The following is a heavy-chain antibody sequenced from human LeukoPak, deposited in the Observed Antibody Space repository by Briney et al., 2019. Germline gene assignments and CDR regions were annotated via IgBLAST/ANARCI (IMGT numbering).Heavy chain of an antibody. CDR1: GFTFSSYG. J-gene: IGHJ4*02. CDR3: AKGVIMDLMLNYFDY. D-gene: IGHD2-8*01. CDR2: IRYDGSNK. Sequence: GGSLRLSCAASGFTFSSYGMHWVRQAPGKGLEWVAFIRYDGSNKYYADSVKGRFTISRDNSKNTLYLQMNSLRAEDTAVYYCAKGVIMDLMLNYFDYWGQGTLVTVSS. V-gene: IGHV3-30*02.